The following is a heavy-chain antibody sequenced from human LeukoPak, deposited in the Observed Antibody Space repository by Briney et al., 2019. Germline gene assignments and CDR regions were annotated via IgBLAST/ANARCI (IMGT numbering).Heavy chain of an antibody. Sequence: ASVKVSCKASGYTFTGYYMHWVRQAPGQGLEWMGWINPNSGGTNYAQKFQGRVTMTRNTSISTAYMELSSLRSEDTAVYYCARVGPRAFDIWGQGTMVTVSS. CDR1: GYTFTGYY. CDR2: INPNSGGT. CDR3: ARVGPRAFDI. J-gene: IGHJ3*02. D-gene: IGHD1-26*01. V-gene: IGHV1-2*02.